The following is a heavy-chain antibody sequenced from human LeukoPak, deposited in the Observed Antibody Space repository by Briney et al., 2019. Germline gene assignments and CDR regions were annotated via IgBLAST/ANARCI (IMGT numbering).Heavy chain of an antibody. Sequence: TSETLSLTCTVSGGSITSGGYFWGWIRQPPGKGLEWIGSTYYIGSPYYNPSLKSRVTISVDTSKNQFSLKLSSVTAADTAVYYCARLPYSYGSGAGYLDLWGRGTLVTVSS. CDR1: GGSITSGGYF. CDR2: TYYIGSP. D-gene: IGHD5-18*01. V-gene: IGHV4-39*07. J-gene: IGHJ2*01. CDR3: ARLPYSYGSGAGYLDL.